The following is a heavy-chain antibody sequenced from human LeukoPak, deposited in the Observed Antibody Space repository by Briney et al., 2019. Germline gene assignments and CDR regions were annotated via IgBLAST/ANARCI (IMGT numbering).Heavy chain of an antibody. CDR1: GFTFSSYW. D-gene: IGHD6-13*01. CDR3: ARDRGRQLVRDFQH. V-gene: IGHV3-7*01. CDR2: IKQDGSEK. Sequence: GGSLRLSCAASGFTFSSYWMSWVRQAPGKGLEWVANIKQDGSEKYYVDSVKGRFTISRDNAKNSLYLQMNSLRAEDTAVYYCARDRGRQLVRDFQHWGQGTLVTVSS. J-gene: IGHJ1*01.